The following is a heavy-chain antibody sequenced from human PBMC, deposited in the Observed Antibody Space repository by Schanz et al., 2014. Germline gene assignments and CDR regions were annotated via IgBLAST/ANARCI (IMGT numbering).Heavy chain of an antibody. V-gene: IGHV3-48*04. CDR1: GFTFSSYA. D-gene: IGHD2-21*02. Sequence: VQLVESGGGLVQPGGSLRLSCVASGFTFSSYAMNWVRQAPGKGLEWVSSISSSGSSIYYADSVKGRFTISRDNAKNSLYLQMNSLRAEDTAVYYCARPSDSSWYMDVWGKGTTVTVSS. CDR2: ISSSGSSI. CDR3: ARPSDSSWYMDV. J-gene: IGHJ6*03.